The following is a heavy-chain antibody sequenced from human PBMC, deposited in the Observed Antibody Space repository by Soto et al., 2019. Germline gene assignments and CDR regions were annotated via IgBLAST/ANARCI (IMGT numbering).Heavy chain of an antibody. J-gene: IGHJ4*02. CDR1: GGSISSGGYS. CDR2: IYHSGST. V-gene: IGHV4-30-2*01. D-gene: IGHD3-9*01. CDR3: ARQPRILTGYSGQFDY. Sequence: SETLSLTCAVSGGSISSGGYSWNWIRQPPGKGLEWIGYIYHSGSTLYNPSLKSRVTISVDTSKNQFSLKLSSVTAADTAVFYCARQPRILTGYSGQFDYRGQGTLVTVSS.